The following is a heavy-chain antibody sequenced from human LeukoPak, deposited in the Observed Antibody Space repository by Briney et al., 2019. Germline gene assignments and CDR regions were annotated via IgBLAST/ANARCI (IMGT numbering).Heavy chain of an antibody. CDR3: ARDRIVRRPGTNWFDP. D-gene: IGHD3-22*01. J-gene: IGHJ5*02. Sequence: GGSLRLSCAASGFTFSSYSMNWVRQAPGKGLEWVSSISSSSSYIYYADSVKGRFTISRDNAKNSLYLQMNSLRAEDTAVYYCARDRIVRRPGTNWFDPWGQGTLVTVSS. V-gene: IGHV3-21*01. CDR1: GFTFSSYS. CDR2: ISSSSSYI.